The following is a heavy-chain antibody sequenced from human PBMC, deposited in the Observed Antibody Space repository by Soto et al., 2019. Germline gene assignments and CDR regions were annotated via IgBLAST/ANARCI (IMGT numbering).Heavy chain of an antibody. CDR2: INTYNGNT. V-gene: IGHV1-18*01. CDR3: ARDFRMDV. CDR1: GYSFTNFG. J-gene: IGHJ6*02. Sequence: GASVKVSCKASGYSFTNFGISWVRQAHGQGLEWMAWINTYNGNTNYAQKVRGRVTLTTDTSTRIAYMEMRSLRSDDTAIYYCARDFRMDVWGQGTTVTVSS.